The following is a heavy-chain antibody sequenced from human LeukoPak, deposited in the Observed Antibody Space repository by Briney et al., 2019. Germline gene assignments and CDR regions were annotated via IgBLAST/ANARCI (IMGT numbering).Heavy chain of an antibody. CDR1: GFTFSNYA. D-gene: IGHD2-15*01. CDR2: ISNSGGTT. V-gene: IGHV3-23*01. CDR3: VKPRIIGLGWAQFDY. Sequence: GGSLRLSCEASGFTFSNYALNWVRQAPGKGLEWVSGISNSGGTTYYADSVKGRFYADSVKGRFTISRDNSKNTLYLQMNSLRAEDTAVYYCVKPRIIGLGWAQFDYWGQGSLVTVSS. J-gene: IGHJ4*02.